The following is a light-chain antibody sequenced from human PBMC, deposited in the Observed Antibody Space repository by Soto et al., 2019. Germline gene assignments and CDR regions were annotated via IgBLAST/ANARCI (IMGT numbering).Light chain of an antibody. J-gene: IGKJ4*01. Sequence: DIKMTQSASSLSASLGDRVTITWGASQSIINYLNWYQRKTGKAPKLLIYAASTLQSGVPSRFSGSGSGTDFNLTISCLQSEDFATYYCQQYYSFPLTFGGGTKVDIK. V-gene: IGKV1-39*01. CDR3: QQYYSFPLT. CDR2: AAS. CDR1: QSIINY.